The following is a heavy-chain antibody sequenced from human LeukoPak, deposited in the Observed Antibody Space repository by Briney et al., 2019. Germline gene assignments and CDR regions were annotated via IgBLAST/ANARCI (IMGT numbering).Heavy chain of an antibody. V-gene: IGHV4-34*01. Sequence: PSETLSLTCAVYGGSFSGYYSSWIRQPPGKGLEWIGEINHSGSTNYNPSLKSRVTISVDTSKNQFSLKLSSVTAADTAVYYCARGGGYYYDSLDYWGQGTLVTVSS. CDR2: INHSGST. CDR1: GGSFSGYY. J-gene: IGHJ4*02. CDR3: ARGGGYYYDSLDY. D-gene: IGHD3-22*01.